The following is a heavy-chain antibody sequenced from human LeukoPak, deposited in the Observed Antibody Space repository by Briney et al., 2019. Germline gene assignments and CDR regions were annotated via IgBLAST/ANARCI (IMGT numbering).Heavy chain of an antibody. CDR2: INPVNSET. J-gene: IGHJ4*01. CDR3: ARPSTAAWFCY. Sequence: GESLQISCQGFGYDFTTYWIAWVRQLPGKGLEWMGNINPVNSETTYSPSFQGLVTMSVDKSISTAYLQLSSLEASDTAMYFCARPSTAAWFCYWGQ. D-gene: IGHD2-21*02. V-gene: IGHV5-51*01. CDR1: GYDFTTYW.